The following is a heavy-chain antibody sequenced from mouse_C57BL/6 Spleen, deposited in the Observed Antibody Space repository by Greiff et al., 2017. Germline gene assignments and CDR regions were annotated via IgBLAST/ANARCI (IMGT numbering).Heavy chain of an antibody. CDR1: GFTFSSYG. CDR3: ARHDYDVEYYAMDY. Sequence: EVKLVESGGDLVKPGGSLKLSCAASGFTFSSYGMSWVRQTPDKRLEWVATISSGGSYTYYPDSVKGRFTISRDNAKNTLYMQMSSLNSEDTAMYYCARHDYDVEYYAMDYWGQGTSVTVST. V-gene: IGHV5-6*01. D-gene: IGHD2-4*01. J-gene: IGHJ4*01. CDR2: ISSGGSYT.